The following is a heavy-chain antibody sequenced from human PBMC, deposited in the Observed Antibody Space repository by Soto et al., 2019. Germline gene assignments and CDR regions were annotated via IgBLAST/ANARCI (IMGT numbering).Heavy chain of an antibody. CDR3: AKGYYYDSSGTPYYFDY. V-gene: IGHV3-23*01. D-gene: IGHD3-22*01. Sequence: GGSLRLSCAASGFTFSSYAMSWVRQAPGKGLEWVSAISGSGGSTYYADSVKGRFTISRDNSKNTLYLQMNSLRAEDTAVYYCAKGYYYDSSGTPYYFDYWGQGTLVTVSS. CDR2: ISGSGGST. CDR1: GFTFSSYA. J-gene: IGHJ4*02.